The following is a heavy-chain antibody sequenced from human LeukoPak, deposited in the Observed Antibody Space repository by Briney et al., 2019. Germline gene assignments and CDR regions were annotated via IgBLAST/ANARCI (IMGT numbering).Heavy chain of an antibody. V-gene: IGHV5-51*01. J-gene: IGHJ4*02. CDR1: GYKFTNYW. Sequence: GESLKISCKGSGYKFTNYWIGWVRQMPGKGLEWMGSVYPGDPDARYSPSFQGQVTVSADRSISTAYLQWSSLKASDTAMYYCARQFYYDRSGFFEGAYWGQGSLVTVSS. CDR3: ARQFYYDRSGFFEGAY. CDR2: VYPGDPDA. D-gene: IGHD3-22*01.